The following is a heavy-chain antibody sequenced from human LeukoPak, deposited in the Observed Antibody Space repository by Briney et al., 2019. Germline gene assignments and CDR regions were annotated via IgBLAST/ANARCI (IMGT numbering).Heavy chain of an antibody. Sequence: GGSLRLSCAASGFTFSSYEMNWFRQAPGKGLEWVSYISSSGSTIYYADSVKGRFTTSRDNAKNSLYLQMNSLRAEDTAVYYCARDLWHSSGVFDYWGQGTLVTVSS. D-gene: IGHD6-19*01. J-gene: IGHJ4*02. CDR2: ISSSGSTI. CDR1: GFTFSSYE. CDR3: ARDLWHSSGVFDY. V-gene: IGHV3-48*03.